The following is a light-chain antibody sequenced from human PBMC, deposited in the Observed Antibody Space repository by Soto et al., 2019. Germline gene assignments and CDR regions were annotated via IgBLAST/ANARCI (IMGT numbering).Light chain of an antibody. V-gene: IGLV1-47*01. CDR3: ATWDDRMNGFSV. CDR2: RNN. J-gene: IGLJ1*01. Sequence: VLTQPPSASGTPGQGVTISCSGSTSNIGSNYVYWYQQLPGTAPKLLIYRNNQRPSGVPDRFSGSKSGTSASLAISGLRSDDASDYFCATWDDRMNGFSVFGNGTKGTVX. CDR1: TSNIGSNY.